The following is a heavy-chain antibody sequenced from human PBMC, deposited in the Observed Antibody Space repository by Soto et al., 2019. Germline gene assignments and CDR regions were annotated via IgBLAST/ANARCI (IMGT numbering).Heavy chain of an antibody. D-gene: IGHD6-19*01. CDR1: GYTFTSYD. J-gene: IGHJ4*02. CDR2: MNPNSGNT. Sequence: GASVKVSCKASGYTFTSYDINWVRQATGQGLEWMGWMNPNSGNTGYAQKFQGRVTMTRNTSISTAYMELSSLRSEDTAVYYCARGDNPAVAGIVDYWGQGTLVTVSS. CDR3: ARGDNPAVAGIVDY. V-gene: IGHV1-8*01.